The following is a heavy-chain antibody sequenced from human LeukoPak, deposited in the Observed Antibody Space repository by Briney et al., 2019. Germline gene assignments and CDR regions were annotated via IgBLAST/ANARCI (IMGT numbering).Heavy chain of an antibody. CDR3: ARSAFIVGAPKFDY. V-gene: IGHV4-34*01. CDR1: GGSFSGYY. D-gene: IGHD1-26*01. CDR2: INHSGST. Sequence: PSETLSLTCAVYGGSFSGYYWSWIRQPPGKGLEWIGEINHSGSTNYNPSLKSRVTISVDTSKNQFSLKLSSVTAADTAVYYCARSAFIVGAPKFDYWGQGTLVTVSS. J-gene: IGHJ4*02.